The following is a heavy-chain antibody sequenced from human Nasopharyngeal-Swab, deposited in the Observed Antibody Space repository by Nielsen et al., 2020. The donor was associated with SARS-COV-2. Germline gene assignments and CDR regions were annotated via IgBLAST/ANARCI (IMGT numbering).Heavy chain of an antibody. Sequence: SETLSLTCAVYGGSFSGYYWSWIRQPPGKGLEWIGEINHSGSTNYNPSLKSRVTISVDTSKNQFSLNLNSVTAADTAVYYCARGGNWRFDSWGQGTLVTVSS. J-gene: IGHJ4*02. V-gene: IGHV4-34*01. D-gene: IGHD5-24*01. CDR3: ARGGNWRFDS. CDR2: INHSGST. CDR1: GGSFSGYY.